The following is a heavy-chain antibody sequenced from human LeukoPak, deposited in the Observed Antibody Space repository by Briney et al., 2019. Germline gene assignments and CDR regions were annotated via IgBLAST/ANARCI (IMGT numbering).Heavy chain of an antibody. CDR1: GGSISSGSYY. Sequence: PSQTLSLTCTVSGGSISSGSYYWSWIRQPAGKGLEWIGRIYTSGSTNYNPSLKSRVTISVDTSKNQFPLKLSSVTAADTAVYYCARDRTIFGVVDAFDIWGQGTMVTVSS. V-gene: IGHV4-61*02. CDR3: ARDRTIFGVVDAFDI. J-gene: IGHJ3*02. CDR2: IYTSGST. D-gene: IGHD3-3*01.